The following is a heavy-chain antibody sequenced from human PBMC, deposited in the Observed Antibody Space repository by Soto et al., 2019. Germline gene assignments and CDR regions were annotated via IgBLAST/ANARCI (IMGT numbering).Heavy chain of an antibody. J-gene: IGHJ4*02. CDR1: GFTFSSYD. CDR3: ARWAGGFYFGC. V-gene: IGHV3-33*01. Sequence: QVQLVESGGGVVQPGRSLRLSCAASGFTFSSYDMEWVRQAPGKGLEWVAVIWYDGSTKYYSDSVKGRFTISRDNSKNDLCLQMDSLRVEDAAVYYCARWAGGFYFGCWGQGTLVTVSS. D-gene: IGHD6-19*01. CDR2: IWYDGSTK.